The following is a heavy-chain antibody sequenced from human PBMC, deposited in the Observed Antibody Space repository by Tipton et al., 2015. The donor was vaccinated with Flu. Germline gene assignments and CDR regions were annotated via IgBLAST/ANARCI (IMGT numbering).Heavy chain of an antibody. D-gene: IGHD6-13*01. CDR1: GFTFDDYG. CDR3: ARVLAAAAHGDY. CDR2: INWNGGST. V-gene: IGHV3-20*01. Sequence: SLRLSCAASGFTFDDYGMSWVRQAPGKGLEWVSGINWNGGSTGYADSVKGRFTISRDNAKNSRYLQMNSLRAEDTALYHCARVLAAAAHGDYWGQGTLVTVSS. J-gene: IGHJ4*02.